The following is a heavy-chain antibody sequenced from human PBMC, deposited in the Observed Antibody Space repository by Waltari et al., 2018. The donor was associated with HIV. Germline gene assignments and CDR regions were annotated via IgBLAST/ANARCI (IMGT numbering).Heavy chain of an antibody. V-gene: IGHV4-59*01. CDR3: ARGLFGVGSNWFDP. CDR1: GGSFFSYH. D-gene: IGHD3-3*01. Sequence: QVQLQESGPGLVKPSETLSLPCPVPGGSFFSYHWTWIRQPPGKGLEWIGYIYYTGRTNCNPSLKSRVTISVDTSKNQFSLRLRSVTAADTAVYYCARGLFGVGSNWFDPWGQGILVTVSS. J-gene: IGHJ5*02. CDR2: IYYTGRT.